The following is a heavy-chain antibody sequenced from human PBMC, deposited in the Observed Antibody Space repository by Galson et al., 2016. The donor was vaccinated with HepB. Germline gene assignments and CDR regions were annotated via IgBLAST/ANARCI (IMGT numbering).Heavy chain of an antibody. CDR1: GDSVSSSSYY. CDR3: ARVRDYDFWSGFGMDV. D-gene: IGHD3-3*01. Sequence: SETLSLTCTVSGDSVSSSSYYRGWIRQSPGKGLEWIGNIYHGGTTKNNPSLKSRITISVDTSKNQFSLKLSSVTAADTAVYDCARVRDYDFWSGFGMDVWGQGTTVTVSS. CDR2: IYHGGTT. V-gene: IGHV4-39*01. J-gene: IGHJ6*02.